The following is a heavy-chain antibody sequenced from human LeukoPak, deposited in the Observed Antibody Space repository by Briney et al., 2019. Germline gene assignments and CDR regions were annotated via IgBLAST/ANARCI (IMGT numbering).Heavy chain of an antibody. Sequence: GGSLRLSCAASGFTFSSYAVSWVRQAPGKGLEWVSAISGSGGSTYYADSVKGRFTISRDNSKNTLYLQMNSLRAEDTAVYYCAKVSGEDCGGDCYYFDYWGQGTLVTVSS. CDR1: GFTFSSYA. D-gene: IGHD2-21*02. J-gene: IGHJ4*02. V-gene: IGHV3-23*01. CDR2: ISGSGGST. CDR3: AKVSGEDCGGDCYYFDY.